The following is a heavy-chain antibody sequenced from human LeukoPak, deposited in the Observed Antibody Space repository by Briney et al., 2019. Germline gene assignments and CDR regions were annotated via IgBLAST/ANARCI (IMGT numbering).Heavy chain of an antibody. CDR3: ARDEGRDELLEV. CDR1: GFTFSSYW. Sequence: PGGSLSLSCAASGFTFSSYWMSWVRQAPGKGMGWVANIKQVGSRKYYVDTVKGRFTISRDNAKNSLYLQMNSLRAEDTAVYYCARDEGRDELLEVWGQGTLVTVSS. CDR2: IKQVGSRK. J-gene: IGHJ4*02. D-gene: IGHD2-15*01. V-gene: IGHV3-7*01.